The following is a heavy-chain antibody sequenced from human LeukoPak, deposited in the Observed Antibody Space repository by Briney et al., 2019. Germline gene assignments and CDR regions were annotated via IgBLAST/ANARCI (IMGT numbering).Heavy chain of an antibody. J-gene: IGHJ4*02. V-gene: IGHV1-2*02. D-gene: IGHD3-22*01. Sequence: ASVKVSCKASGYTFTGYYMHWVRQAPGQGLEWMGWINPNSGGTNYAQKFQGRVTMTRDTSISTAYMELSRLRSDDTAVYYCARDPYYDSSGCLDYWGQGTLVTVSS. CDR3: ARDPYYDSSGCLDY. CDR1: GYTFTGYY. CDR2: INPNSGGT.